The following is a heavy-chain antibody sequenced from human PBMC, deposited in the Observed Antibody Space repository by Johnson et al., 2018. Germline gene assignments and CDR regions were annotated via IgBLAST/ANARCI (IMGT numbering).Heavy chain of an antibody. J-gene: IGHJ3*02. CDR1: GYTFTSYD. CDR2: MNPNSGNT. V-gene: IGHV1-8*01. Sequence: QVQLVQSGAEVKKPGASVKVSCKASGYTFTSYDINWVRQATGQGLEWMGWMNPNSGNTGYAQKFQGRVPMTRNTSISTAYRELSSLRSEDTAVYYCARGRSYLAVDAFDIWGQGTMVTVSS. CDR3: ARGRSYLAVDAFDI. D-gene: IGHD1-26*01.